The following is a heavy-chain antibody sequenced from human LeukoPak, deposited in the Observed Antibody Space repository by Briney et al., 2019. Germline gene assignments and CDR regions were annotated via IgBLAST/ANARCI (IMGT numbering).Heavy chain of an antibody. CDR3: ARWGHYGSGSYNNWFDP. J-gene: IGHJ5*02. Sequence: GESLKISCKGSGYSFTSYWIGWVRQMPGKGLGWMGHIYPGDSDTRYSPSSQGQVTISADKSISTAYLQWSSLKASDTAMYYCARWGHYGSGSYNNWFDPWGQGTLVTVSS. CDR2: IYPGDSDT. D-gene: IGHD3-10*01. V-gene: IGHV5-51*01. CDR1: GYSFTSYW.